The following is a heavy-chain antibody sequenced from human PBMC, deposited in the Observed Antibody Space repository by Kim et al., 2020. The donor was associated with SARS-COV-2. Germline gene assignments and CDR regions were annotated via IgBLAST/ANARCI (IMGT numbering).Heavy chain of an antibody. CDR3: ARDRKMNPKYYYYGMDV. V-gene: IGHV3-33*05. CDR1: EFTFTTYG. Sequence: GGSLRLSCAASEFTFTTYGMHWVRQAPGKGLEWVAVISYDGSNKYYADSVKGRFTISRDNSKNTLYLQMNSLRAEDTAVYYCARDRKMNPKYYYYGMDV. CDR2: ISYDGSNK. J-gene: IGHJ6*01.